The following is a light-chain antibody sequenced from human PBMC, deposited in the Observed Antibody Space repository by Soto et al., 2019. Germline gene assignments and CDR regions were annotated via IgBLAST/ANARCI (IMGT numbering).Light chain of an antibody. V-gene: IGLV1-47*01. CDR3: SSCADNNIYV. J-gene: IGLJ1*01. Sequence: QSVLTQPPSASGTPGQRVNISCSGSSSNIGSNYVYWYRQFPGTAPKLLIQRNNQRPSGVPARFSGSKSGTSASLAISGLRSEDEADYYCSSCADNNIYVFGTGTKVTVL. CDR1: SSNIGSNY. CDR2: RNN.